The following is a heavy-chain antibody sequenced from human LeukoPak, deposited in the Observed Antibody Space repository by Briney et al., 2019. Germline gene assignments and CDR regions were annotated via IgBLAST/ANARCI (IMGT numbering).Heavy chain of an antibody. CDR1: GFTFSGCA. D-gene: IGHD3-16*01. Sequence: GGSLRLSCATSGFTFSGCAMHWVRQAPGKGLEWVAVVSYDGIIKYYADSLKGRFTISRDNSKNTLYLQMSSLRTEDTAMYYCATGGGLATEIDYWGQGTLVTVSS. V-gene: IGHV3-30*04. J-gene: IGHJ4*02. CDR3: ATGGGLATEIDY. CDR2: VSYDGIIK.